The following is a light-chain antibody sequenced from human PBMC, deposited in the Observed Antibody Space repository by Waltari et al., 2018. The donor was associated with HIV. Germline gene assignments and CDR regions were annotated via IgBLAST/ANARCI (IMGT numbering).Light chain of an antibody. CDR3: QQSYSSPWT. V-gene: IGKV1-39*01. CDR2: DAS. J-gene: IGKJ1*01. Sequence: DIQMTQSPSSLSASEGDRVTVTCRASQTINTYLNWYQQKPGKAPKLLIYDASSLQSGVPSRFSGSGSGTDFTRTVSSLQAEDFATYYCQQSYSSPWTFGQGTKVEIK. CDR1: QTINTY.